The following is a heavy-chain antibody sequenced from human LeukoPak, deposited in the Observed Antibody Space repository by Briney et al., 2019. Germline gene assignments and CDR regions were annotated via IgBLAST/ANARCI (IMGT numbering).Heavy chain of an antibody. J-gene: IGHJ6*03. CDR3: ARRGLPDV. CDR1: EFTFSRFW. D-gene: IGHD2-15*01. CDR2: IKQDGSEK. V-gene: IGHV3-7*01. Sequence: GGSLRLSCAASEFTFSRFWMSWVRQAPGKGLEWVVNIKQDGSEKYYVDSVKGRFTISRDNAKNSLYLQMNSLRVEDTAVYYCARRGLPDVWGKGTTVTVSS.